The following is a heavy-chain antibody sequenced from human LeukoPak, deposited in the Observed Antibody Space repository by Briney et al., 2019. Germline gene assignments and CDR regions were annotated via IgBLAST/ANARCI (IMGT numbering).Heavy chain of an antibody. Sequence: GASVKVSCKASGYTFNSYGIRWVRQAPGQGLAWMGWVSAYNGNTNYAQQLQGRVTMTTDTSTSTAYKELRSLRSDATAVYYCARVSVRCSSTSGYFASCCDPWGRGTLDPVSS. CDR3: ARVSVRCSSTSGYFASCCDP. CDR2: VSAYNGNT. D-gene: IGHD2-2*01. CDR1: GYTFNSYG. J-gene: IGHJ5*02. V-gene: IGHV1-18*01.